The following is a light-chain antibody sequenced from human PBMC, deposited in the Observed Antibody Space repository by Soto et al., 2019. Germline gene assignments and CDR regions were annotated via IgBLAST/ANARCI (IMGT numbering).Light chain of an antibody. V-gene: IGLV2-14*01. CDR3: SSYTSSTTLPYV. CDR2: DVS. J-gene: IGLJ1*01. Sequence: QSALTQPASVSGSPGQSITISCTGTSSDVGGYNYVSWYQQHPGKAPKFMIYDVSYRPSGVSNRFSGSKSGNTASLTISGLQAEDEADYYCSSYTSSTTLPYVFGTGTKLTVL. CDR1: SSDVGGYNY.